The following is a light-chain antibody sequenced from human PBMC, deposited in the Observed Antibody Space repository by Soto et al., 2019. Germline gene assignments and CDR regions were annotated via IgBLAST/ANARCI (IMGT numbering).Light chain of an antibody. CDR3: QQYNNWPPGIT. CDR1: RNINRK. V-gene: IGKV3-15*01. CDR2: GAS. J-gene: IGKJ5*01. Sequence: EIVMTQSPATLSVSPGERATLSCRASRNINRKLPWYQQKPGQAPRLLIYGASTRATGIPARFSGSGSGTEFTLTISSLQSEDFAVYYCQQYNNWPPGITFGQGTRLEIK.